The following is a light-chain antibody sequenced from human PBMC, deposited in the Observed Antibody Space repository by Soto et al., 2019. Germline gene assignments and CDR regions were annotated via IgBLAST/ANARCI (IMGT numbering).Light chain of an antibody. J-gene: IGKJ1*01. V-gene: IGKV3-20*01. CDR1: QSISSSS. CDR3: QQYDSSPRT. Sequence: ENVLMQSPGTLSLSPGERATLSCRASQSISSSSLAWYQQKFGQAPRLLMYGTSSRATGIPDRFSGSGSGTDFTLTISRLEPEDFAVYYCQQYDSSPRTFGQGTKVDIK. CDR2: GTS.